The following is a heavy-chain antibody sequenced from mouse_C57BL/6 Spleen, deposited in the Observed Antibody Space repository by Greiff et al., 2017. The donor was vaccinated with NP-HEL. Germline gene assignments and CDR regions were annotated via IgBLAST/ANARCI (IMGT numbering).Heavy chain of an antibody. Sequence: QVQLQQPGAELVKPGSSVKLSCKASGYTFTSYWMDWVKQRPGQGLEWIGNIYPSDGGTHYNQKFKDKATLTVDKSSSTAYMQLSSLTSEDSAVYYCARSAVDVGDYWGQGTSVTVSS. CDR1: GYTFTSYW. D-gene: IGHD1-1*02. J-gene: IGHJ4*01. CDR2: IYPSDGGT. V-gene: IGHV1-61*01. CDR3: ARSAVDVGDY.